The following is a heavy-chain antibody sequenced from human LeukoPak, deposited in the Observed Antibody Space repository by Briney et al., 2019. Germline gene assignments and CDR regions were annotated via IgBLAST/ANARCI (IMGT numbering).Heavy chain of an antibody. J-gene: IGHJ4*02. CDR2: IKQDGSEK. D-gene: IGHD2-15*01. CDR1: EFTFNKYW. V-gene: IGHV3-7*01. Sequence: GGSLRLSCAASEFTFNKYWMSWVRQAPGKGLEWVANIKQDGSEKYYVDSVKGRFTISRDNAKNSLYLQMNSLRAEDTAVYYCRGSGPLGFDYWGQGTLVTVSS. CDR3: RGSGPLGFDY.